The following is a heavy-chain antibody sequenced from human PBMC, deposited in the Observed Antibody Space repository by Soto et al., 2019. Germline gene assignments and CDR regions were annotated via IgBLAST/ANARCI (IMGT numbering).Heavy chain of an antibody. J-gene: IGHJ6*03. Sequence: QDQLVQSGAEVKKPGASVTVSCKASGYSFTNYGITWVRQAPGQGLEWLGWISAFNGNTHYAQKVQGRVTMTTDGSTSTACMELRSLRSDETAVYYCARERGVAPPVAGNTHYYYYMDVWGKGTTVTVCS. CDR2: ISAFNGNT. CDR1: GYSFTNYG. CDR3: ARERGVAPPVAGNTHYYYYMDV. V-gene: IGHV1-18*01. D-gene: IGHD6-19*01.